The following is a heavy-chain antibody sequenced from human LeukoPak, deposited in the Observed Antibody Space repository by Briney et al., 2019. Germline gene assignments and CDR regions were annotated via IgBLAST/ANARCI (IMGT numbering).Heavy chain of an antibody. CDR2: IWYDGSNQ. Sequence: PGRSLRLSCTASGFTFSNYGMHWVRQAPNKGLEWVAIIWYDGSNQYYADSVKGRFTGSRDSSKNTMYLQMNSLRAEATAVYYCARDSELQVGGSFDYWGQGTLVTVPS. CDR3: ARDSELQVGGSFDY. D-gene: IGHD3-16*01. V-gene: IGHV3-33*01. CDR1: GFTFSNYG. J-gene: IGHJ4*02.